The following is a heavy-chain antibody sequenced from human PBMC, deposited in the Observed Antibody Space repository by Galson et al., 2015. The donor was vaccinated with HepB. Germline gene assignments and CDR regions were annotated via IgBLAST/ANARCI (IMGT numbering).Heavy chain of an antibody. D-gene: IGHD2-21*02. V-gene: IGHV3-23*01. J-gene: IGHJ6*02. CDR3: AKSCGGDCYSSFSYYYYGMDV. Sequence: SLRLSCAASGFTFSSYAMSWVRQAPGKGLEWVSAISGSGGSTYYADSVKGRFTISRDNSKNTLYLQMNSLRAEDTAVYYCAKSCGGDCYSSFSYYYYGMDVWGQGTTVTVSS. CDR2: ISGSGGST. CDR1: GFTFSSYA.